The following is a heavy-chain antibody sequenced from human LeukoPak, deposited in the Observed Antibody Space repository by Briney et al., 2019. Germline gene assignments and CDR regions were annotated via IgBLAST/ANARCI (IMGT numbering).Heavy chain of an antibody. V-gene: IGHV3-74*01. CDR2: IASDGSST. J-gene: IGHJ4*02. D-gene: IGHD4-23*01. CDR3: ARGRPHGNDY. CDR1: GFTFSSYW. Sequence: GGSLRLSCAASGFTFSSYWMNWVRQAPGKGLVWVSRIASDGSSTTYADSVKGRFSISRDNAKNTLYLQMNSLRVEGTAVYHCARGRPHGNDYWGQGTLVTVSS.